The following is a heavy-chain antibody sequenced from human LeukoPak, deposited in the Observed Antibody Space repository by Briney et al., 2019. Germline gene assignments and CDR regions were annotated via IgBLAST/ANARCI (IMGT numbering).Heavy chain of an antibody. CDR1: GFTFDDYA. J-gene: IGHJ6*02. V-gene: IGHV3-9*01. CDR2: ISWNSGSI. D-gene: IGHD2-15*01. CDR3: AKQYCSGGSCSDYYYYGMDV. Sequence: PGRSLRLSCAASGFTFDDYAMHWVRQAPGKGLEWVSGISWNSGSIGYADSVKGRFTISRDNAKNSLYLQMNSLRAEDTALYYCAKQYCSGGSCSDYYYYGMDVWGQGTTVTVSS.